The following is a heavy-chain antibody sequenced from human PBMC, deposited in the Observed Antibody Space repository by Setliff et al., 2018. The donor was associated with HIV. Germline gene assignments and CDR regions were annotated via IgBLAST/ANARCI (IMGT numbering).Heavy chain of an antibody. CDR3: AREFGAGIRQIVAGEFYYMDV. Sequence: ASVKVSCKASGYTFTAYYLHWMRQAPGQGLEWMGRINPNNGDTNYAQKFQGRVTMTRDTSISTAYMELSRLRSDDTAVYYCAREFGAGIRQIVAGEFYYMDVWGKGTTVTVSS. CDR2: INPNNGDT. CDR1: GYTFTAYY. D-gene: IGHD5-12*01. V-gene: IGHV1-2*06. J-gene: IGHJ6*03.